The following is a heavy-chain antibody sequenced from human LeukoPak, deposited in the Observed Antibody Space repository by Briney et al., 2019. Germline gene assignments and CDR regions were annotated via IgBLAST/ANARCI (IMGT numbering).Heavy chain of an antibody. CDR2: ISAYNGNT. D-gene: IGHD3-22*01. CDR3: ARDLYSPGYYEP. V-gene: IGHV1-18*04. Sequence: ASVKVSCKASGYTFTSYGISWVRQAPGQGLEWMGWISAYNGNTYYAQKLQGRVTMTTDTSTSTAYMELRSLRSDDTAVYYCARDLYSPGYYEPWGQGTLVTVSS. J-gene: IGHJ5*02. CDR1: GYTFTSYG.